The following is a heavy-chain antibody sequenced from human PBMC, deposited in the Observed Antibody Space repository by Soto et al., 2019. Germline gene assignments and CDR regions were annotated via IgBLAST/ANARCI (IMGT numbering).Heavy chain of an antibody. CDR2: IWYDGSNK. CDR3: ARDPGRNYYDSSGYGGFDY. D-gene: IGHD3-22*01. J-gene: IGHJ4*02. CDR1: GFTFGSYG. V-gene: IGHV3-33*01. Sequence: PGGSLRLSCAASGFTFGSYGMHWVRQAPGKGLEWLAVIWYDGSNKYYADSVKGRFTISRDNSKNTLYLQMNSLRAEDTAVYYCARDPGRNYYDSSGYGGFDYWGQGTLDTVSS.